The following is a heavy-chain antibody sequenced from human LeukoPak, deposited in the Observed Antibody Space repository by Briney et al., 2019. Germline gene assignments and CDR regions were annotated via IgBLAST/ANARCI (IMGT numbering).Heavy chain of an antibody. CDR2: IYHSGST. CDR1: GGSISSGGYS. J-gene: IGHJ4*02. V-gene: IGHV4-30-2*01. Sequence: PSETLSLTCAVSGGSISSGGYSWSWIRQPPGKGLEWLGYIYHSGSTYYNPSLKSRVTISVDRSKNQFSLKLSSVTAADTAVYYCARLGGKNTAMVEDWGQGTLVTVSS. CDR3: ARLGGKNTAMVED. D-gene: IGHD5-18*01.